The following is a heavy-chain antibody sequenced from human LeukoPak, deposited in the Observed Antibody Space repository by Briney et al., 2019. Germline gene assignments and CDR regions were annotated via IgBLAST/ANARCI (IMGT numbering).Heavy chain of an antibody. CDR3: AKEAPHCSSTSCYVEF. D-gene: IGHD2-2*01. Sequence: GGSLRLSCAASGFTFSSYSMNWVRQAPGKGLEWVSGISGSGGNAYYADSVKGRFTISRDNAKNKLYLQMNSLRAEDTAVYYCAKEAPHCSSTSCYVEFWGQGTLVTVSS. CDR2: ISGSGGNA. CDR1: GFTFSSYS. J-gene: IGHJ4*02. V-gene: IGHV3-23*01.